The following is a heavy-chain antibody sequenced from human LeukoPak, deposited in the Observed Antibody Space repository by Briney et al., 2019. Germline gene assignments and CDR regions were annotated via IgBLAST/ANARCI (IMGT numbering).Heavy chain of an antibody. Sequence: AGGSLRLSCAASGFTFSSYAMSWVRQAPGKGLECVSAISGSGGSTYYADSVKGRFTVSRDNSKNTLYLQMNSLRAEDTAVYYCAKDHSPIVVVIAIPYDYWGQGTLVTVSS. D-gene: IGHD2-21*01. CDR2: ISGSGGST. CDR1: GFTFSSYA. V-gene: IGHV3-23*01. CDR3: AKDHSPIVVVIAIPYDY. J-gene: IGHJ4*02.